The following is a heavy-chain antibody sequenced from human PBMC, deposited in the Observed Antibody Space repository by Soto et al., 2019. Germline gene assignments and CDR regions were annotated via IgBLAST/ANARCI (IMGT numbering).Heavy chain of an antibody. D-gene: IGHD3-9*01. V-gene: IGHV2-26*01. J-gene: IGHJ4*02. CDR2: IFSNDEK. CDR3: ARIYYDILAGYHKPDFDY. Sequence: QVTLKESGPVLVKPTETLTLTCTVSGFSLSNARMGVSWIRQPPGKALEWLAHIFSNDEKSYSTSLKSRLTISKDXXKXQXXLTMTNMDPVDPATYYCARIYYDILAGYHKPDFDYWGQGTLVTVSS. CDR1: GFSLSNARMG.